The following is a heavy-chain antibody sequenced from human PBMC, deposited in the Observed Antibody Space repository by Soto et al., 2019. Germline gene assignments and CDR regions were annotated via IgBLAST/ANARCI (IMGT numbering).Heavy chain of an antibody. CDR1: GGTFSSYA. J-gene: IGHJ6*02. CDR2: IIPIFGTA. D-gene: IGHD5-12*01. CDR3: ARALEMATIRYYYYYGMDV. Sequence: VKVSCKASGGTFSSYAISWGRQAPGQGLEWMGGIIPIFGTANYAQKFQGRVTITADESTSTAYMELSSLRSEDTAVYYCARALEMATIRYYYYYGMDVWGQGTTVTVSS. V-gene: IGHV1-69*13.